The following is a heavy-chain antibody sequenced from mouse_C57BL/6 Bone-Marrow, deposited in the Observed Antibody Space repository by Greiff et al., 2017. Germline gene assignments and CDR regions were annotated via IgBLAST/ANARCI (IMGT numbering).Heavy chain of an antibody. J-gene: IGHJ3*01. CDR1: GYTFTSYD. CDR2: IYPRDGST. CDR3: ARPRSTYGTYAY. Sequence: VQLQQSGPELVKPGASVKLSCKASGYTFTSYDINWVKQRPGQGLEWIGWIYPRDGSTTYNEKFKGKATLTVDTSSSTAYMERHSLTSEDSAVYVCARPRSTYGTYAYWGQGTLVTVSA. V-gene: IGHV1-85*01. D-gene: IGHD4-1*01.